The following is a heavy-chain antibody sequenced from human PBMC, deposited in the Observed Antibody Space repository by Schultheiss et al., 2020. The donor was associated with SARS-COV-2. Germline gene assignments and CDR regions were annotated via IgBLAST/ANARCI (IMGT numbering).Heavy chain of an antibody. CDR1: GGSFSGYY. J-gene: IGHJ6*02. CDR2: INSDGLAT. V-gene: IGHV3-74*01. Sequence: GGSLRLSCAVYGGSFSGYYWSWIRQPPGKGLVWVSRINSDGLATTYADSVKARFTNSRDNAKNTVYLQMNSLRAEDTAVYYCAGAPAWTTVAHYGVDVWGQGTLVTVSS. CDR3: AGAPAWTTVAHYGVDV. D-gene: IGHD4-23*01.